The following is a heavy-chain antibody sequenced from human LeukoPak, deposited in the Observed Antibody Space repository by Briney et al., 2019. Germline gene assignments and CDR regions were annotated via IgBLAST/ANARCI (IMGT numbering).Heavy chain of an antibody. J-gene: IGHJ4*02. Sequence: GGSLRLSCAASGFTFSTYWMSWVRQAPGKRLEWVANIKQDGGEIYYVDSVKGRFTISRDNAKNSLFLQMNSLRAEDTAVYYCARDKIEGPSLFDYWGQGTLVTVSS. CDR3: ARDKIEGPSLFDY. CDR2: IKQDGGEI. CDR1: GFTFSTYW. V-gene: IGHV3-7*01.